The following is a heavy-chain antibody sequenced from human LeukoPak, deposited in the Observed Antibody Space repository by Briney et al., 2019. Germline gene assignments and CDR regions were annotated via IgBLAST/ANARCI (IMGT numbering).Heavy chain of an antibody. V-gene: IGHV4-59*01. CDR2: IYYSGST. J-gene: IGHJ5*02. CDR3: ARVGIAAAGTWFDP. CDR1: GGSISSYY. D-gene: IGHD6-13*01. Sequence: SETLSLTCTVSGGSISSYYWSWIRQPPGKGLEWIGYIYYSGSTNYNPSLKSRATISVDTSKNQFSLKLSSVTAADTAVYYCARVGIAAAGTWFDPWGQGTLVTVSS.